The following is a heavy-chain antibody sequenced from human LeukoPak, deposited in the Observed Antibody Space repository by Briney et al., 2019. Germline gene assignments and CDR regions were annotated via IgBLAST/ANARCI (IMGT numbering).Heavy chain of an antibody. CDR1: GFTFSSYG. V-gene: IGHV3-33*01. J-gene: IGHJ4*02. CDR3: ARDGGYCSSTSCYTRYYFDY. CDR2: IWYDRSNK. Sequence: GGSLRLSCAASGFTFSSYGMHWVRQAPGKGLEWVAVIWYDRSNKYYADSVKGRFTISRDNSKNTLYLQMNSLRAEDTAVYYCARDGGYCSSTSCYTRYYFDYWGQGTLVTVSS. D-gene: IGHD2-2*02.